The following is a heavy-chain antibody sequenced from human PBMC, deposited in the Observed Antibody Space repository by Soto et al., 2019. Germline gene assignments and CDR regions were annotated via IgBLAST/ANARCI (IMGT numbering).Heavy chain of an antibody. D-gene: IGHD5-18*01. J-gene: IGHJ4*02. Sequence: QVQLVQSGAEVKKPGASVKVSCKTSGYTFTSYGISWVRQAPGQGLEWMGWISAYNGHTNYAQKIQGRVTMTTDTFTSTAYMERRSLRSDDAAVYYCARVRGYSYDFDYWGPGTLVTVSS. CDR2: ISAYNGHT. V-gene: IGHV1-18*01. CDR3: ARVRGYSYDFDY. CDR1: GYTFTSYG.